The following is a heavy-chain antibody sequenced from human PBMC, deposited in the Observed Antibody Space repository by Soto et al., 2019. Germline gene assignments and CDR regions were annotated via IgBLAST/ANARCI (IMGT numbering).Heavy chain of an antibody. CDR2: IVVGSGNT. Sequence: VASVKVSCKASGFTFTSSAMQWVRQARGQRLGWIGWIVVGSGNTNYAQKFQERVTITRDMSTSTAYMELSSLRSEDTAVYYCAADGIAAYHGGDAFDIWGQGTMVTVSS. CDR3: AADGIAAYHGGDAFDI. V-gene: IGHV1-58*02. D-gene: IGHD6-13*01. J-gene: IGHJ3*02. CDR1: GFTFTSSA.